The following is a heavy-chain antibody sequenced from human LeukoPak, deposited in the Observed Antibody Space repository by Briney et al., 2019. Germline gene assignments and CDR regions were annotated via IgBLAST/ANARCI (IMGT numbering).Heavy chain of an antibody. J-gene: IGHJ4*02. CDR3: AEHPSMPRGPGY. D-gene: IGHD3-10*01. CDR1: GFTFSSSE. CDR2: ISGSGSTI. V-gene: IGHV3-48*03. Sequence: GGSLRLSCAASGFTFSSSEMNWVRQAPEKGLEWVSYISGSGSTIYYADSVKGRFTISRDNSKNTLFLQMNSLRAEDTAVYYCAEHPSMPRGPGYWGQGTLVTVSS.